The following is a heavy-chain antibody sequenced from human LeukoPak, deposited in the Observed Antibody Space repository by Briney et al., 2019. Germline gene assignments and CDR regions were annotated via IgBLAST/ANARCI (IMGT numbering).Heavy chain of an antibody. V-gene: IGHV1-18*01. J-gene: IGHJ6*03. Sequence: GASVKVSCKASGYTFTSYDINWVRQATGQGLEWMGWISAYNGNTNYAQKLQGRVTMTTDTSTSTAYMELRSLRSDDTAVYYCGRTSRYYYYYMDVWGKGTTVTVSS. CDR2: ISAYNGNT. CDR1: GYTFTSYD. CDR3: GRTSRYYYYYMDV.